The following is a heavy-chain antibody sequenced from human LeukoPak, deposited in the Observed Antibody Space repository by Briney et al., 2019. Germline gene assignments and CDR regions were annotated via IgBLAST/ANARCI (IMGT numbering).Heavy chain of an antibody. CDR2: IYYSGST. CDR1: GGSISTYY. CDR3: ARYNYNFYFDY. Sequence: SETLSLTCIVSGGSISTYYWSWIRQPPGKGLEWIGYIYYSGSTNYNPSLKSRVTISVDTSKNQFSLKLSSVTAADTAVYYCARYNYNFYFDYWGQGTLVTVSS. J-gene: IGHJ4*02. V-gene: IGHV4-59*01. D-gene: IGHD1-1*01.